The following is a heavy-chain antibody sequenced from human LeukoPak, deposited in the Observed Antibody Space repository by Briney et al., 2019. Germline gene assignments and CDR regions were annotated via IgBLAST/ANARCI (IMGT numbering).Heavy chain of an antibody. Sequence: GESLRISCQASGYTFNYYWIGWVRQMPGKGLEWMGVVYPDDSQVIYDPTFEGQVTFSVDESINTVYLQWTSLKTSDTAMYYCARHGFCSNGICELDFWGQGTLVTVSS. J-gene: IGHJ4*02. CDR2: VYPDDSQV. V-gene: IGHV5-51*01. CDR3: ARHGFCSNGICELDF. D-gene: IGHD2-15*01. CDR1: GYTFNYYW.